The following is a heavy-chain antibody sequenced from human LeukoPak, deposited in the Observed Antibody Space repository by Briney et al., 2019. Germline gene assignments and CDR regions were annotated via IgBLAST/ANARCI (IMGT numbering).Heavy chain of an antibody. Sequence: SETLSLTCAVYGGSFSGYYWSWIRQPPGKGLEWIGEINHSGSTNYNPSLKSRVTISVDTSNTQFSLKLTSVTAADTAVYYCARVLGSSWYYYYYTDVWGKGTTVTVSS. V-gene: IGHV4-34*01. CDR2: INHSGST. D-gene: IGHD6-13*01. CDR1: GGSFSGYY. CDR3: ARVLGSSWYYYYYTDV. J-gene: IGHJ6*03.